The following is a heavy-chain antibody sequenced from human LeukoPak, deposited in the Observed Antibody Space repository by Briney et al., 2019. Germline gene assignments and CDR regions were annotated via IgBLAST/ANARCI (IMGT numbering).Heavy chain of an antibody. J-gene: IGHJ4*02. Sequence: ASVKVSCKASGYTFTSYDICWVRQATGQGLEWMGWMDPNSGDTGYAQKFQGRVTMTRDTSISTAYMELSSLRSDDTAVYYCARGPAGDYWGQGTLVTVSS. CDR2: MDPNSGDT. CDR1: GYTFTSYD. CDR3: ARGPAGDY. V-gene: IGHV1-8*01.